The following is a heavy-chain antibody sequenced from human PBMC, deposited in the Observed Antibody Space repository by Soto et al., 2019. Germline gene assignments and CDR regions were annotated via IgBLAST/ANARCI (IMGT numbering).Heavy chain of an antibody. CDR2: ISSSSSYI. CDR1: GFTFSSYS. CDR3: ARTKNYIRADYYMDV. Sequence: TGGSLRLSCAASGFTFSSYSMNWVRQAPGKGLEWVSSISSSSSYIYYADSVKGRFTISRDNAKNPLYLQMNSLRAEDTAVYYCARTKNYIRADYYMDVWGKGTTVTVSS. V-gene: IGHV3-21*01. J-gene: IGHJ6*03. D-gene: IGHD1-7*01.